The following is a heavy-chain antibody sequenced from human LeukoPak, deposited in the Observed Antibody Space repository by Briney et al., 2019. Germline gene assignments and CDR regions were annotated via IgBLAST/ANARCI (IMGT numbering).Heavy chain of an antibody. V-gene: IGHV3-23*01. J-gene: IGHJ4*02. CDR2: ISSGGGST. CDR3: AKVGYYDILTGYTYYFDY. CDR1: GFTFSSYA. D-gene: IGHD3-9*01. Sequence: TGGSLRLSCAASGFTFSSYAMSWVRQAPGKGLEWVSAISSGGGSTHYADSVKGRFTISRDNSKNTLYLQMDSLKAEDTAIYYCAKVGYYDILTGYTYYFDYWGQGTLVTVSS.